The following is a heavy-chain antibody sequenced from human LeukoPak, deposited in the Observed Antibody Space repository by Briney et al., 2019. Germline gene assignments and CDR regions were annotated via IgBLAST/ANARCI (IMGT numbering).Heavy chain of an antibody. CDR2: ISSSGTTI. CDR3: VRDEGISGYYFDY. CDR1: GFVFSNYE. J-gene: IGHJ4*02. V-gene: IGHV3-48*03. Sequence: PGGSLRLSCAASGFVFSNYEMHWVRQAPGKGLEWVSYISSSGTTIYYAGSVRGRFTISRDNAKNSVYLQMNSLRDEDTALYYCVRDEGISGYYFDYWGQGTLVTVSS. D-gene: IGHD3-22*01.